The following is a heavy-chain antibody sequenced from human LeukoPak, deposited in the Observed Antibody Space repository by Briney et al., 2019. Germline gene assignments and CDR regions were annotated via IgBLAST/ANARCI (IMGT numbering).Heavy chain of an antibody. CDR3: ARALSIATTVDI. J-gene: IGHJ3*02. D-gene: IGHD6-6*01. CDR2: ISSSSSYI. Sequence: GGSLRLSCAASGFIFSSYDINWLRQAPGQGLEWISSISSSSSYIYYADSVRGRFTISRDNAKHSVFLQMNRLRAEDTAVYYCARALSIATTVDIWGLGTMVTVSS. CDR1: GFIFSSYD. V-gene: IGHV3-21*01.